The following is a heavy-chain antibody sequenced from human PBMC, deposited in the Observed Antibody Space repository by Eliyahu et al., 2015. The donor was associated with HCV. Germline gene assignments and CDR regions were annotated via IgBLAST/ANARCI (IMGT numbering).Heavy chain of an antibody. Sequence: QVQLVESGGGLVKPGGSLRLSCAASGFTFSDYYXSWIRQAPGKGLGWVSYIGSSSSYTNYADSVKGRFTISRDNAENSLNLQMNSLRAEDTAVYYCAREVYCSGTSCYFLENRAFDIWGQGTMVTASS. CDR3: AREVYCSGTSCYFLENRAFDI. D-gene: IGHD2-2*01. CDR2: IGSSSSYT. CDR1: GFTFSDYY. J-gene: IGHJ3*02. V-gene: IGHV3-11*06.